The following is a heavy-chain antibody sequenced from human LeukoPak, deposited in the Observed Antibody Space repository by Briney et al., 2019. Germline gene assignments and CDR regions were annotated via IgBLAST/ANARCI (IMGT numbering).Heavy chain of an antibody. V-gene: IGHV4-39*07. Sequence: SETLSLTCTVSGGSISSSSYYWGWIRQPPGKGLEWIGSIYYSGSTDYNPSLKSRVTISVDTSKNQFSLKLSSVTAADTAVYYCARNRRYYYVWGSYRLYYYYYMDVWGKGTTVTISS. D-gene: IGHD3-16*02. CDR3: ARNRRYYYVWGSYRLYYYYYMDV. CDR1: GGSISSSSYY. J-gene: IGHJ6*03. CDR2: IYYSGST.